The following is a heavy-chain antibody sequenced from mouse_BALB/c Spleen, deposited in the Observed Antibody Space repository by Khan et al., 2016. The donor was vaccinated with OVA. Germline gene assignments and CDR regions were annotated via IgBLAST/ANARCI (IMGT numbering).Heavy chain of an antibody. CDR1: GYSITSDYA. V-gene: IGHV3-2*02. CDR3: ARICGGYFDY. Sequence: DVQLQESGPGLVKPSQSLSLTCTVTGYSITSDYAWNWIRQFPGNKLGWLGFISYSGTTNYNPSLKSRITINRDTSKNQLFLQFNSVTTEDTATYYCARICGGYFDYWGQGTTLTVSS. CDR2: ISYSGTT. J-gene: IGHJ2*01.